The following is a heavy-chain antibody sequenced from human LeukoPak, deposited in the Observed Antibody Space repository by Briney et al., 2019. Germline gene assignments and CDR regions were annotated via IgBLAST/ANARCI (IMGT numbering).Heavy chain of an antibody. D-gene: IGHD3-9*01. Sequence: SETLSLTCTVSGGFINNYWSWIRQRAGKGLEWIGRVYTSGITNYNPSLKSRITMSVDTSKNQFSLKLTSVTAADTAVYYCARHNGFDRGYYYYMDVWGKGTTVTVSS. CDR2: VYTSGIT. CDR3: ARHNGFDRGYYYYMDV. V-gene: IGHV4-4*07. J-gene: IGHJ6*03. CDR1: GGFINNY.